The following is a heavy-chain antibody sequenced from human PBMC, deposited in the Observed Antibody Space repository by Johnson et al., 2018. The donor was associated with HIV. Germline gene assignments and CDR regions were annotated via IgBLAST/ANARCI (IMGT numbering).Heavy chain of an antibody. J-gene: IGHJ3*02. V-gene: IGHV3-30*18. CDR1: GFTFNFHW. CDR2: ISYDGSNK. D-gene: IGHD3-10*01. Sequence: QMLLVESGGGLVQPGGSRRLSCAGSGFTFNFHWMTWVRQVPGKGLEWVALISYDGSNKYYADSVKGRFTISRDNSKNTLYLQMNSLRAEDTAVYYCAKDKGRGAFDIWGQGTMVTVSS. CDR3: AKDKGRGAFDI.